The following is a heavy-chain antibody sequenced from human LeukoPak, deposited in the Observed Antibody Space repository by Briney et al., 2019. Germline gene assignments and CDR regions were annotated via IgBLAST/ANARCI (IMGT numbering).Heavy chain of an antibody. CDR2: IYYSGST. CDR1: GGSISSSSYY. J-gene: IGHJ4*02. Sequence: SETLSLTCTVSGGSISSSSYYWGWIRQPPGKGLEWIGSIYYSGSTYYNPSLKSRVTISVDTSKNQFSLKLSSVTAADTAVYYCARVSRGNSVGGDYWGQGTLVTVSS. V-gene: IGHV4-39*01. CDR3: ARVSRGNSVGGDY. D-gene: IGHD4-23*01.